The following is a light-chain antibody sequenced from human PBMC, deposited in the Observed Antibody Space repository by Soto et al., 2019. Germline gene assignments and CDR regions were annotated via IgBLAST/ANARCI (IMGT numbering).Light chain of an antibody. CDR3: QHYQSGHPIT. Sequence: EILLTQSPDTLSLSPGERATLSCRAAQSVGTRLAWYQHKTGQAPRLLISGASSRATGIPDRFTGSGSETAFTLTISRLEPEDFALYYCQHYQSGHPITSGQGTRLEIK. J-gene: IGKJ5*01. CDR2: GAS. V-gene: IGKV3-20*01. CDR1: QSVGTR.